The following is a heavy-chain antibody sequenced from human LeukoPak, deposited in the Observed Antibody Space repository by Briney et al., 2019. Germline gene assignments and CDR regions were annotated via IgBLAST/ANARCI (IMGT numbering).Heavy chain of an antibody. J-gene: IGHJ4*02. V-gene: IGHV3-23*01. CDR1: GFTFSGYA. CDR2: ISGRGGGT. CDR3: AKGPYSSGPGYYFDY. D-gene: IGHD6-19*01. Sequence: PGGSLRLSCAASGFTFSGYAMSWVRQAPGKGLEWVSSISGRGGGTYYADSVKGRFTISRDKSKNTLYLQMNSLRAEDTAVYYCAKGPYSSGPGYYFDYWGQGTLVTVSS.